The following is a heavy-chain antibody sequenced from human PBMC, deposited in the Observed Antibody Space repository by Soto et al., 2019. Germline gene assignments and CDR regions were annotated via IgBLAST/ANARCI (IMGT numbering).Heavy chain of an antibody. Sequence: QVQLVESGGGVVQPGRSLRLSCAASGFTFSSYGMHWVRQAPGKGLEWVAVIWYDGSNKYYADSVKGRFTISRDNSKNTLYLQMNSLRAEDTAVYYCAREAIAVAGPFDYWGQGTLVTVSS. D-gene: IGHD6-19*01. J-gene: IGHJ4*02. CDR1: GFTFSSYG. CDR3: AREAIAVAGPFDY. CDR2: IWYDGSNK. V-gene: IGHV3-33*01.